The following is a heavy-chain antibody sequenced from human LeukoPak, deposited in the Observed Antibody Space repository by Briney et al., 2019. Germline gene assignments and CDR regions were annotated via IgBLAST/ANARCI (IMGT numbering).Heavy chain of an antibody. D-gene: IGHD6-13*01. Sequence: SETLSLTCNVSGYSISSGYYWAWIRQSPGKGLEWIGSIYHSGSTYYNPSLKSRVTMSVDTSKKQFSLNLSSVTAADTAVYYCATTPREYSSTWYYFDYWGQGILVTVSS. V-gene: IGHV4-38-2*02. CDR2: IYHSGST. CDR3: ATTPREYSSTWYYFDY. J-gene: IGHJ4*02. CDR1: GYSISSGYY.